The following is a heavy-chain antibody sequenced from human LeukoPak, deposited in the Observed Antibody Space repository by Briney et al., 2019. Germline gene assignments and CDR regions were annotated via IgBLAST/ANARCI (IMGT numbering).Heavy chain of an antibody. CDR1: GFTFSDYY. CDR3: ARAAYAGKPDY. CDR2: ISSSSSYT. D-gene: IGHD4-23*01. V-gene: IGHV3-11*05. J-gene: IGHJ4*02. Sequence: GGSLRLSCAASGFTFSDYYMIWIRQAPGKGLEWVSYISSSSSYTNYADSVKGRFTISRDNAKNSLYLQMNSLRAEDTAVYYCARAAYAGKPDYWGQGTLVTVSS.